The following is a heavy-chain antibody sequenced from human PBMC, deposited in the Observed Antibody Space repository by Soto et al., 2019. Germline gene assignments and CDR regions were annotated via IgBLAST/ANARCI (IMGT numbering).Heavy chain of an antibody. J-gene: IGHJ4*02. V-gene: IGHV4-31*11. D-gene: IGHD2-8*01. CDR1: GDSLKRGFYH. Sequence: QVQLQESGSGLLKPSQTLSLACGVSGDSLKRGFYHWSRIRHTPGKGLQLIGYIDTNGDTHYDLSLRNRLNMSIVTTVSRCSLKLTSFTAADTAVYYCARGTVYYCPNDKCGFVFDHWGQGALVTVSS. CDR2: IDTNGDT. CDR3: ARGTVYYCPNDKCGFVFDH.